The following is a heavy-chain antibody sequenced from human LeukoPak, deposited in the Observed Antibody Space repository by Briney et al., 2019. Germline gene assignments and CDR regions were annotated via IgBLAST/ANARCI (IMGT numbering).Heavy chain of an antibody. Sequence: SETLSLTCSVSGGSISSYYWSWIRQPPGKGLEWIGYIYDSGSTKYNPSLKSRVTISVDTSKNQFSLKLRSVTAADTAVYYCARGTRISGYGNYWGQGTLVTVSS. J-gene: IGHJ4*02. D-gene: IGHD5-12*01. CDR1: GGSISSYY. V-gene: IGHV4-59*01. CDR3: ARGTRISGYGNY. CDR2: IYDSGST.